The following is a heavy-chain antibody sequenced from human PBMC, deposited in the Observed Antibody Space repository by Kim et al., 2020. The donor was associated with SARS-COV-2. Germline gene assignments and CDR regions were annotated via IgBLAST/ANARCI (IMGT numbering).Heavy chain of an antibody. V-gene: IGHV4-39*01. D-gene: IGHD3-16*02. Sequence: SETLSLTCTVSGGSISSSSYYWGWIRQPPGKGLEWIGSIYYSGSTYYNPSLKSRVTISVDTSKNQFSLKLSSVTAADTAVYYCARGPYDYVWGSYRDLLGYWGQGALVTVSS. CDR1: GGSISSSSYY. CDR2: IYYSGST. J-gene: IGHJ4*02. CDR3: ARGPYDYVWGSYRDLLGY.